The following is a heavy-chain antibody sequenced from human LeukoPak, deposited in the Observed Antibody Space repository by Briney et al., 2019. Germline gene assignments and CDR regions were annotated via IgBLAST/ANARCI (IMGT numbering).Heavy chain of an antibody. CDR3: ASEYCSGGNCYFDY. D-gene: IGHD2-15*01. CDR1: EYSFATYW. CDR2: IFPGDSDT. Sequence: GESLKISCKGSEYSFATYWIGWVHQIPGQRLELMGIIFPGDSDTRYSPSFQGQVTISADKSISTAYLQWSSLKASDTAIYYCASEYCSGGNCYFDYWGQGTLVTVSS. V-gene: IGHV5-51*07. J-gene: IGHJ4*02.